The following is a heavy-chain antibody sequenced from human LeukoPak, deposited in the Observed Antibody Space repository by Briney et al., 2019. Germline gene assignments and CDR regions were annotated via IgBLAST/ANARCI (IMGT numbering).Heavy chain of an antibody. V-gene: IGHV3-74*01. Sequence: GGSLRLSCAASGFTFSCDWMHWVRQAPGKGLVWVSRIKSDGSNPHYADSVKGRFTISRDNAENTLYLQMNSLRADDTAVYYCTCRRVRAGWGLIDYWGQGNLVTVSS. D-gene: IGHD5-24*01. CDR3: TCRRVRAGWGLIDY. CDR1: GFTFSCDW. CDR2: IKSDGSNP. J-gene: IGHJ4*02.